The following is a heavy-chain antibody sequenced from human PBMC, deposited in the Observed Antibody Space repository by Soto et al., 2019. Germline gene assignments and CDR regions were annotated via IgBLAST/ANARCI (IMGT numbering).Heavy chain of an antibody. CDR2: ISGSGGST. V-gene: IGHV3-23*01. Sequence: ASGFTFSSYAMSWVRQAPGKGLEWVSAISGSGGSTYYADSVKGRFTISRDNSKNTLYLQMNSLRAEDTAVYYCAKSRGITMIVVVITRDAFDIRGQGTMVTVSS. CDR1: GFTFSSYA. CDR3: AKSRGITMIVVVITRDAFDI. D-gene: IGHD3-22*01. J-gene: IGHJ3*02.